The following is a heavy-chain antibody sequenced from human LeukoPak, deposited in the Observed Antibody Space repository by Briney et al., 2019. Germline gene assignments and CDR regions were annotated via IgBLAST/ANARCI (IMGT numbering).Heavy chain of an antibody. CDR2: IRHDGSNE. Sequence: GGSLRLSCAASGFTFRSYGMHWVRQAPGKGLEWVAFIRHDGSNEYYADSVTGRFTISRDNSKNTLYLQMNSLRPEDTAVYYCAKASGSSIYYYYMDVWGKGTTVTVSS. D-gene: IGHD6-19*01. CDR3: AKASGSSIYYYYMDV. V-gene: IGHV3-30*02. CDR1: GFTFRSYG. J-gene: IGHJ6*03.